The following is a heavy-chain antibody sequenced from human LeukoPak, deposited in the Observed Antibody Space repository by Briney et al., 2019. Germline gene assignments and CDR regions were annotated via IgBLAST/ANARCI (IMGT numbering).Heavy chain of an antibody. CDR1: GYPLTRYD. Sequence: VKVSRKASGYPLTRYDINRGRQANGPGPEGMGWMNPNSGNTGYAQKFQGRVTMTRNTSISTAYMELSSLRSEDTAVYYCARRTTGTTAAFDIWGQGTMVTVSS. V-gene: IGHV1-8*01. CDR2: MNPNSGNT. CDR3: ARRTTGTTAAFDI. J-gene: IGHJ3*02. D-gene: IGHD1-1*01.